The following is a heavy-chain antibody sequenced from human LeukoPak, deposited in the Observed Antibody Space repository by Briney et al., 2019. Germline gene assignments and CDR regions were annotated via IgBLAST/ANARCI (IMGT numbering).Heavy chain of an antibody. Sequence: KSSQTLSLTCTVSGGSISSGGYYWSWIRQPPGKGLEWIGYIYYSGSTYYNPSLKSRVTISVDTSKNQFSLKLSSVTAADTAVYYCATTSECSGGSCLLRHWDYWGQGTLVTVSS. J-gene: IGHJ4*02. V-gene: IGHV4-30-4*01. CDR1: GGSISSGGYY. CDR3: ATTSECSGGSCLLRHWDY. D-gene: IGHD2-15*01. CDR2: IYYSGST.